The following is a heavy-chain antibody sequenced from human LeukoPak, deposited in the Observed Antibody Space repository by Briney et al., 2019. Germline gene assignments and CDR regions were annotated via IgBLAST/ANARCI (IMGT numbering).Heavy chain of an antibody. J-gene: IGHJ3*02. V-gene: IGHV1-8*03. CDR1: GYTFTSYD. CDR3: ARYLKGYPDAFDI. Sequence: ASVKVSCKASGYTFTSYDINWVRQATGQGLEWMGWMNPNSGNTGYARKFQGRVTITRNTSISTAYMELSSLRSEDTAVYYCARYLKGYPDAFDIWGQGTMVTVSS. D-gene: IGHD6-13*01. CDR2: MNPNSGNT.